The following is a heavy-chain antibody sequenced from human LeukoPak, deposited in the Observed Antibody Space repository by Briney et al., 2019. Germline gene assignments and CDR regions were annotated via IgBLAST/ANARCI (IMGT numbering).Heavy chain of an antibody. CDR2: ISSSGGST. CDR3: ARYWNDRYFDY. CDR1: GFTFSSHS. V-gene: IGHV3-23*01. Sequence: SGGSLRLSCAASGFTFSSHSMGWVRQAPGKGLEWVSVISSSGGSTFYADSVKGRFTISRDQSKNTLFLQMNSLRADDTAIYYCARYWNDRYFDYWGPGTLVTVSS. D-gene: IGHD1-1*01. J-gene: IGHJ4*02.